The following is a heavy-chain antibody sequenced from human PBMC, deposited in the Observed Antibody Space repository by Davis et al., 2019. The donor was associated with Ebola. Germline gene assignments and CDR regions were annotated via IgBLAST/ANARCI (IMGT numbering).Heavy chain of an antibody. J-gene: IGHJ6*02. D-gene: IGHD3-9*01. CDR1: GFTVSSNY. CDR3: ARDTRDILTGYYYYYYGMDV. CDR2: IYNGGST. V-gene: IGHV3-53*01. Sequence: GESLKISCAASGFTVSSNYMSWVRQAPGKGLEWVSVIYNGGSTYYADSVKGRFTISRDNAKNSLYLQMNSLRDEDTAVYYCARDTRDILTGYYYYYYGMDVWGQGTTVTVSS.